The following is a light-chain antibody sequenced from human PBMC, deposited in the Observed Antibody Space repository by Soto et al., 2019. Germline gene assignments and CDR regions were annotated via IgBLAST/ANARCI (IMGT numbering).Light chain of an antibody. J-gene: IGKJ4*01. V-gene: IGKV1-9*01. CDR2: LAS. CDR1: QVIRKY. CDR3: QYINSFPLT. Sequence: IQLTQSPSSLSASVGDRVTITCRASQVIRKYLAWYQQKPGTAPKLLIYLASTLQGGVPSRFSGSGSGTDFSLTISSLQPEDVATYYCQYINSFPLTFGGGTKVEIK.